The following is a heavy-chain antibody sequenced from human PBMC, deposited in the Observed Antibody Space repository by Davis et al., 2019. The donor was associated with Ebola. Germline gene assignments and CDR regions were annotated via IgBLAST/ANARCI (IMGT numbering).Heavy chain of an antibody. V-gene: IGHV3-23*01. CDR1: GFAFGSFT. J-gene: IGHJ4*02. CDR2: ISDAATGNT. Sequence: GESLKISCAASGFAFGSFTMNWVCQAPGKGLEWVSTISDAATGNTHYADSVEGRFTISRDDSRNTVFLQMNTLRAEDTAVYYCTTWLVNHFDYWGQGTLVTVTS. D-gene: IGHD1-1*01. CDR3: TTWLVNHFDY.